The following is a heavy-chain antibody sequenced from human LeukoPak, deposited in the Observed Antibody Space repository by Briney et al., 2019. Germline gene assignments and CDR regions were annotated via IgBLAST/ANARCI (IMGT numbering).Heavy chain of an antibody. J-gene: IGHJ4*02. CDR2: INQDGTGK. Sequence: GGSLRLSCAASGFTFSDFYISWVREAPGKGLEWVASINQDGTGKYYVASVKGRFTISRDNAKKSVWLQMTSLRADDTAVYYCARSLWPEDYWGQGTLVTVSS. V-gene: IGHV3-7*01. D-gene: IGHD3-16*01. CDR1: GFTFSDFY. CDR3: ARSLWPEDY.